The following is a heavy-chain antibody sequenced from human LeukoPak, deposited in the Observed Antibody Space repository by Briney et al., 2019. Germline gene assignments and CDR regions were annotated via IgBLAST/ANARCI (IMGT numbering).Heavy chain of an antibody. D-gene: IGHD2-21*02. CDR2: INPNSGGT. V-gene: IGHV1-2*02. CDR1: GYTFTGYY. Sequence: ASVTVSCKASGYTFTGYYMHWVRQAPGQGLEWMGWINPNSGGTNYAQKFQGRVTMTRDTSISTAYMELSRLRSDDTAVYYCARLLCGGDCYSLPGLDYWGQGTLVTVSS. J-gene: IGHJ4*02. CDR3: ARLLCGGDCYSLPGLDY.